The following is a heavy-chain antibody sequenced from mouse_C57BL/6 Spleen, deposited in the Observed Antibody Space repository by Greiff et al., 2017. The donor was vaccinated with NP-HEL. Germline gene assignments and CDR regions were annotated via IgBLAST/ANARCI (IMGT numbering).Heavy chain of an antibody. CDR3: ARVDYNYFDY. CDR2: IDPSDSYT. Sequence: QVQLQQPGAELVRPGTSVKLSCKASGYTFTSYWMHWVKQRPGQGLEWIGVIDPSDSYTNYNQKFKGKATLTVDTSSSTAYMQLSSLTSEDSAVYYCARVDYNYFDYWGQGTTLTVSS. CDR1: GYTFTSYW. J-gene: IGHJ2*01. V-gene: IGHV1-59*01. D-gene: IGHD2-12*01.